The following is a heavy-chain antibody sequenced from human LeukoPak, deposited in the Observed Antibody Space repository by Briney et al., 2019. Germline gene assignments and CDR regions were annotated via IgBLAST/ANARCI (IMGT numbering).Heavy chain of an antibody. CDR2: INPNSGGT. CDR3: ARDRLGGFDP. CDR1: GYAFTSYY. J-gene: IGHJ5*02. Sequence: ASVKVSCKASGYAFTSYYMHGVRQAPGQGLEWMGWINPNSGGTNYAQRFQGRVTMTRDTSISTAYMELSRLRSDDTAVYYCARDRLGGFDPWGQGTLVTVSS. V-gene: IGHV1-2*02. D-gene: IGHD3-16*01.